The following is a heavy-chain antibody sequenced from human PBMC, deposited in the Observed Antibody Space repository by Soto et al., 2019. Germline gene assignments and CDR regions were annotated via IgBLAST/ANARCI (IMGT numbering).Heavy chain of an antibody. CDR1: GGTVASSHW. CDR3: AREIVTAGGNNYFDP. D-gene: IGHD2-21*02. CDR2: VYHTGDT. Sequence: LSLTCGVSGGTVASSHWWSWVRQSPGRGLEWIGNVYHTGDTNFNPSLQSRVTFSVDKSNNQFSLRLTSVTAADTAVYFCAREIVTAGGNNYFDPWGPGTLVTVSS. J-gene: IGHJ5*02. V-gene: IGHV4-4*01.